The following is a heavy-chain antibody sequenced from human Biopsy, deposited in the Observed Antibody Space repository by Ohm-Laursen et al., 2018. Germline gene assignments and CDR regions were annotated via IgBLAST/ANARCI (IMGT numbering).Heavy chain of an antibody. CDR2: IYYSGST. Sequence: SETLSLTCTVSGGSIGSFFWSWIRQPPGKGLEWIGYIYYSGSTNYNPSLRSQVTISVDRSKNQFSLELSSVTAADTAVYYCARGRRTSGWPYFANWGQGTLVSVSS. CDR3: ARGRRTSGWPYFAN. V-gene: IGHV4-59*01. J-gene: IGHJ4*02. CDR1: GGSIGSFF. D-gene: IGHD6-19*01.